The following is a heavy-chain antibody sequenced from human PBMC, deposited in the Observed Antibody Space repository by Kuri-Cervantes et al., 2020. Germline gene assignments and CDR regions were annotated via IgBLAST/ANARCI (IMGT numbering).Heavy chain of an antibody. J-gene: IGHJ4*02. Sequence: GESLKISCGAFGFTFSRYGMHWVRQAPGKGLEWVALVRYDGNDKYYADSVKGRFTVSRDNSRNTLYLQMNSLRPEDTAVYYCARGPYYDILTGYSYNLNFDYWGQGTLVTVSS. CDR2: VRYDGNDK. D-gene: IGHD3-9*01. CDR3: ARGPYYDILTGYSYNLNFDY. V-gene: IGHV3-30*02. CDR1: GFTFSRYG.